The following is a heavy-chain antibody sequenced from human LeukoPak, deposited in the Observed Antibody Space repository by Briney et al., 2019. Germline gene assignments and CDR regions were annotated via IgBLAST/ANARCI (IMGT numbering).Heavy chain of an antibody. V-gene: IGHV5-51*01. J-gene: IGHJ5*02. CDR1: GYSFTSYW. CDR2: IYPGDSDT. D-gene: IGHD6-13*01. Sequence: GESLKISCKGSGYSFTSYWIGWVRQMPGKGLEWMGIIYPGDSDTRYSPSFQGQVTISADKSISTAYLQWSSLKASDTAMYYCARAGIAAAGTGNWFDPWGQGTLVTVSS. CDR3: ARAGIAAAGTGNWFDP.